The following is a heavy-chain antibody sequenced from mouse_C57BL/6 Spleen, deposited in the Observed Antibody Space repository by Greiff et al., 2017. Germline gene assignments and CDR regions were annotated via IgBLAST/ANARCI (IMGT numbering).Heavy chain of an antibody. D-gene: IGHD2-1*01. J-gene: IGHJ1*03. Sequence: EVKLVESGGGLVQSGRSLRLSCATSGFTFSDFYMEWVRQAPGKGLEWIAASRNKANDYTTEYSASVKGRFIVSRDTSQSILYLQMNALRAEDTAIYYCARVSHDGNDWYFDDWGTGTTVTVSS. CDR3: ARVSHDGNDWYFDD. CDR2: SRNKANDYTT. CDR1: GFTFSDFY. V-gene: IGHV7-1*01.